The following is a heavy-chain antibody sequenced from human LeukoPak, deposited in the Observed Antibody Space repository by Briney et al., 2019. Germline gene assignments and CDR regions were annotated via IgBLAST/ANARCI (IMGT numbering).Heavy chain of an antibody. CDR3: ARRIAAWGYYYYGMDV. CDR1: GGSISSYY. D-gene: IGHD6-6*01. Sequence: PSETLSLTCTVSGGSISSYYWSWIRQPPGKGLEWIGYIYYSGSTNYNPSLKSRVTISVDTSKNQFSLKLSSVTAADTAVHYCARRIAAWGYYYYGMDVWGQGTTVTVSS. J-gene: IGHJ6*02. V-gene: IGHV4-59*08. CDR2: IYYSGST.